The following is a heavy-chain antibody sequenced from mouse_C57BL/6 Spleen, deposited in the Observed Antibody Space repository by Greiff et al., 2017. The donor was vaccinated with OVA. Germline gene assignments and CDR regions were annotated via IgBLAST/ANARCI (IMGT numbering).Heavy chain of an antibody. D-gene: IGHD1-1*01. J-gene: IGHJ3*01. V-gene: IGHV1-74*01. CDR1: GYTFTSYW. CDR3: AKDYYGSSGAY. Sequence: QVQLKQPGAELVKPGASVKVSCKASGYTFTSYWMHWVKQRPGQGLEWIGRIHPSDSDTNYNQKFKGKATLTVDKSSSTAYMQLSSLTSEDSAVYYCAKDYYGSSGAYWGQGTLVTVSA. CDR2: IHPSDSDT.